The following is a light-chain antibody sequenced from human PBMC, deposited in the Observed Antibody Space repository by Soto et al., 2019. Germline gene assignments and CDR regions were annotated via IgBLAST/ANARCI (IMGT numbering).Light chain of an antibody. CDR1: QSVSSN. J-gene: IGKJ4*01. V-gene: IGKV3-15*01. CDR3: QQYSEWPST. Sequence: EIVMTQSPATLSVSPGERATLSCRASQSVSSNLAWYQQKPGQAPRLLIYGASTRATGIPARFSGGGSGTEFTLTISSLQSEDLAVYYCQQYSEWPSTFGGGTKVETK. CDR2: GAS.